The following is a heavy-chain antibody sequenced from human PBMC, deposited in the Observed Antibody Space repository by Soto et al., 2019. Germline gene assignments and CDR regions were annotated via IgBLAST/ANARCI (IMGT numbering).Heavy chain of an antibody. D-gene: IGHD2-2*01. CDR1: GFTFSSYA. CDR3: ARPPVGGTSSYRVLLV. V-gene: IGHV3-30-3*01. J-gene: IGHJ1*01. Sequence: QVQLVESGGGVVQPGRSLRLSCAASGFTFSSYAMHWVRQAPGKGLEWVAVISYDGSNKYYADSVKGRFTISRDNSKNTLYLQMTSLRAEDTAVYYCARPPVGGTSSYRVLLVWGQGTLVTVSS. CDR2: ISYDGSNK.